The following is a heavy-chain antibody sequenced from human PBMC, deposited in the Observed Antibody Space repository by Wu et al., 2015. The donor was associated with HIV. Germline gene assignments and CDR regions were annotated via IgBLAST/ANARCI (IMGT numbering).Heavy chain of an antibody. CDR3: ARVGLGVLWFGDNAFDI. V-gene: IGHV1-18*01. Sequence: QVQLVQSGAEVKKPGASVKVSCKASGYTFTSYGISWVRQAPGQGLEWMGWISAYNGNTNYAQKLQGRVTMTTDTSTSTAYMELRSLRSDDTAVYYCARVGLGVLWFGDNAFDIWGQGTMVTVSS. CDR2: ISAYNGNT. J-gene: IGHJ3*02. CDR1: GYTFTSYG. D-gene: IGHD3-10*01.